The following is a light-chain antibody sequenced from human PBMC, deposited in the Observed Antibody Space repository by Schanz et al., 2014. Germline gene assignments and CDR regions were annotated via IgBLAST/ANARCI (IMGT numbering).Light chain of an antibody. CDR3: SSYAGLSSWV. CDR1: SGDVGSYNR. Sequence: QSALTQPRSVSGSPGQSVTISCTGTSGDVGSYNRVSWYQQPPGTAPKLMIYEVNNRPSGVPDRFSGSKSGSTASLTISGLQAEDEADYYCSSYAGLSSWVFGGGTKLTVL. V-gene: IGLV2-18*02. J-gene: IGLJ3*02. CDR2: EVN.